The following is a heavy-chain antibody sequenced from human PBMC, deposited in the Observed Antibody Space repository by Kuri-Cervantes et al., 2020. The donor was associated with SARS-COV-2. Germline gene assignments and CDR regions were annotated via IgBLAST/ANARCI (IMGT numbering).Heavy chain of an antibody. J-gene: IGHJ4*02. CDR2: FDPEDGET. D-gene: IGHD2-2*01. V-gene: IGHV1-24*01. CDR1: GYTLTELS. Sequence: ASVKVSCKVSGYTLTELSMHWVRQAPGKGLEWMGGFDPEDGETIYAQKFQGRVTMTADTSTSTAYMELRILRSDDTAVYYCARTPVRDIVVVPAYYWGQGTLVTVSS. CDR3: ARTPVRDIVVVPAYY.